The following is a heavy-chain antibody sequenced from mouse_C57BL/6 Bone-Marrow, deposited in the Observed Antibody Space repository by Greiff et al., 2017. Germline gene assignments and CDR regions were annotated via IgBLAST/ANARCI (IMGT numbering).Heavy chain of an antibody. CDR3: ARPWRYGSSYGYAMDY. J-gene: IGHJ4*01. V-gene: IGHV1-81*01. CDR1: GYTFTSYG. CDR2: IYPRSGNT. Sequence: QVQLKQSGAELARPGASVKLSCKASGYTFTSYGISWVKQRTGQGLEWIGEIYPRSGNTYYNEKFKGKATMTADKSSSTAYMELRSLTSEDSAVYFCARPWRYGSSYGYAMDYWGQGTSVTVSS. D-gene: IGHD1-1*01.